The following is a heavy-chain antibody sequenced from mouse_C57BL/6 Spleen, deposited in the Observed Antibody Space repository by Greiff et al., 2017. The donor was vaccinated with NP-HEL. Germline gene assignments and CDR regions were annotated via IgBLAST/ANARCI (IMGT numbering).Heavy chain of an antibody. CDR3: AREGRYYYGSSRFDY. J-gene: IGHJ2*01. CDR1: GYTFTSYW. V-gene: IGHV1-53*01. CDR2: INPSNGGT. Sequence: VQLQQPGTELVKPGASVKLSCKASGYTFTSYWMHWVKQRPGQGLEWIGNINPSNGGTNYNEKFKSKATLTVDKSSSTAYMQLSSLTSEDSAVYYCAREGRYYYGSSRFDYWGQGTTLTVSS. D-gene: IGHD1-1*01.